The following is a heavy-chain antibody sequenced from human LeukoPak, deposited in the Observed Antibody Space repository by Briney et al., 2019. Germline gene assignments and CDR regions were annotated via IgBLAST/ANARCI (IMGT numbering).Heavy chain of an antibody. CDR3: ARQGTSYYYYYGMDV. J-gene: IGHJ6*02. Sequence: GASVKVSCKASSYTFTNYGITWVRQVPGQGLEWMGWISAYNGKTNYAQNVQDKVTMTTDTSTNTAYMELRSLRSNDTAVYYCARQGTSYYYYYGMDVWGQGTTVTVSS. CDR1: SYTFTNYG. D-gene: IGHD3-10*01. V-gene: IGHV1-18*01. CDR2: ISAYNGKT.